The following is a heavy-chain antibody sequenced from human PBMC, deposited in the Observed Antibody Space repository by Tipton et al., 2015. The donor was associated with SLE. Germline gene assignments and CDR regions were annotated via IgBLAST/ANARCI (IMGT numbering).Heavy chain of an antibody. D-gene: IGHD5-24*01. CDR2: ISGSGSTS. CDR1: GFNFGNFG. V-gene: IGHV3-23*01. Sequence: SLRLSCAASGFNFGNFGTCWVRQAPGRGLEWVSFISGSGSTSSYVDSVRGRFTFSRDNSKNTLYLEMNSLTAEDTALYYCVQDRRIDEMWAKDRYSQTLGYSPW. CDR3: VQDRRIDEMWAKDRYSQTLGYSP. J-gene: IGHJ5*02.